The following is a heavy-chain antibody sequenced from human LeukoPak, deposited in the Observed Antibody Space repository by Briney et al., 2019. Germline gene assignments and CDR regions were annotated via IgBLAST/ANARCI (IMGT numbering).Heavy chain of an antibody. D-gene: IGHD3-9*01. Sequence: GGSLRLSCAASGFTFDDYGMSWVRQAPGKGLEWVSGINWNGGSTGYADSAKGRCTISRDNAKNSLYLQMNSLRAEDTALYYCARARSTGYYVADYWGQGTLVTVSS. CDR1: GFTFDDYG. CDR3: ARARSTGYYVADY. J-gene: IGHJ4*02. V-gene: IGHV3-20*04. CDR2: INWNGGST.